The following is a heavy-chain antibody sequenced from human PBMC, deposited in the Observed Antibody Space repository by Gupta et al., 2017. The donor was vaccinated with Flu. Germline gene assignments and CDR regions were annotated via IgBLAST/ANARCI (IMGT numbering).Heavy chain of an antibody. Sequence: SYYWGWIRQPPGKGLEWIGSIYYSGNTYYNPSLMSRVTIFVDTSKNQFSLKLSSVTAADTAVYYCARGPYCTGGRCHEIDYWGQGTLVTVSS. CDR1: SYY. D-gene: IGHD2-15*01. J-gene: IGHJ4*02. CDR2: IYYSGNT. CDR3: ARGPYCTGGRCHEIDY. V-gene: IGHV4-39*01.